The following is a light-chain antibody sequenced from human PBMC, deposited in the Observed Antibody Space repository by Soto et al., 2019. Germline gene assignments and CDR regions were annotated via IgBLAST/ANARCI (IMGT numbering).Light chain of an antibody. J-gene: IGLJ1*01. CDR3: TSYTSASTPYV. CDR2: DVY. Sequence: QSVLTQPASVSGSAGQSITISCVGTSSDVGRYTYVSWYQQYPGKAPKLIIYDVYNRPSGVSNRFSGSKSGNTASLTISGLQAEDEADYYCTSYTSASTPYVFGSGTKVTVL. V-gene: IGLV2-14*01. CDR1: SSDVGRYTY.